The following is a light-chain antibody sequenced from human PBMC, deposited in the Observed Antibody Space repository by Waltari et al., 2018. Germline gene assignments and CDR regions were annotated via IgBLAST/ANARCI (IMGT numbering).Light chain of an antibody. Sequence: SVSPGQTARITCSGDALPKQYAYWYQQKPGQAPVLVIYKDSERPSGIPERFSGSSSGTTVTLTISGVQAEDEADYYCQSADSSGTYAVFGGGTQLTVL. CDR2: KDS. V-gene: IGLV3-25*03. J-gene: IGLJ7*01. CDR1: ALPKQY. CDR3: QSADSSGTYAV.